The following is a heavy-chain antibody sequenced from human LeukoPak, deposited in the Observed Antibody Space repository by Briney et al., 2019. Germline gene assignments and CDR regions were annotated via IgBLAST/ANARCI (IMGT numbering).Heavy chain of an antibody. CDR3: ARVGEFDYFDY. CDR1: GFTFSSYS. D-gene: IGHD3-10*01. J-gene: IGHJ4*02. CDR2: ISSSSSTI. Sequence: PGGSLRLSCAASGFTFSSYSMNWVRQAPGKGLEWVSYISSSSSTIYYADSVKGRFTISRDNAKNSLYLQMNSLRAEDTAVYYCARVGEFDYFDYWGQGTLVTVSS. V-gene: IGHV3-48*01.